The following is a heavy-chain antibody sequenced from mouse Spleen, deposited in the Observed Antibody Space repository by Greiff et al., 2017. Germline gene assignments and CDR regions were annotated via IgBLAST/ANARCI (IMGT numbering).Heavy chain of an antibody. CDR2: ISYDGSN. CDR1: GYSITSGYY. J-gene: IGHJ4*01. CDR3: AMRYAMDY. Sequence: EVQLQESGPGLVKPSQSLSLTCSVTGYSITSGYYWNWIRQFPGNKLEWMGYISYDGSNNYNPSLKNRISITRDTSKNQFFLKLNSVTTEDTATYYCAMRYAMDYWGQGTSVTVSS. V-gene: IGHV3-6*01.